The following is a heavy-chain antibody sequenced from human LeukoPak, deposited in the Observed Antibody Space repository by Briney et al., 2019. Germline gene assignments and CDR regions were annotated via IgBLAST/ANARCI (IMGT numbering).Heavy chain of an antibody. J-gene: IGHJ3*02. CDR3: ARWDIVVVPAADRLPRDI. V-gene: IGHV3-21*01. D-gene: IGHD2-2*01. CDR1: GFTFSSYS. CDR2: ISSSSSYI. Sequence: TAGGSLRLSCAASGFTFSSYSMNWVRQAPGKGLEWVSSISSSSSYIYYADSVKGRFTISRDNAKNSLYLQMNSLRAEDTAVYYCARWDIVVVPAADRLPRDIWGQGTMVTVSS.